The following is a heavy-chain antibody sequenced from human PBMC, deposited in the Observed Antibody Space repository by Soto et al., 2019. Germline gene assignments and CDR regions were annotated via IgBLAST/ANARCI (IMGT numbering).Heavy chain of an antibody. CDR3: ASSTYYEIYNYYGMDV. J-gene: IGHJ6*02. Sequence: LRLSCAASGFTFSSYAMHWVRQAPGKGLEWVAVISYDGSNKYYADSVKGRFTISRDNSKNTLYLQMNSLRAEDTAVYYCASSTYYEIYNYYGMDVWGQGTTVTVSS. CDR2: ISYDGSNK. CDR1: GFTFSSYA. V-gene: IGHV3-30-3*01. D-gene: IGHD3-22*01.